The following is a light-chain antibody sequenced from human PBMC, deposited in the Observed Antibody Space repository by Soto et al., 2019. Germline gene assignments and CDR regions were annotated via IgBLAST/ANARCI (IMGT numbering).Light chain of an antibody. J-gene: IGKJ5*01. V-gene: IGKV4-1*01. CDR1: QSVFYSSNNKNY. Sequence: DIVLTQSPDSLAVSLGERATINCKSSQSVFYSSNNKNYLAWYQQKPGQAPRLLIYDTSSRATGIPDRFSGSGSGTGFTLTISRLEPEDFSVFYCQQYGTSEIIFGQGTRLEI. CDR2: DTS. CDR3: QQYGTSEII.